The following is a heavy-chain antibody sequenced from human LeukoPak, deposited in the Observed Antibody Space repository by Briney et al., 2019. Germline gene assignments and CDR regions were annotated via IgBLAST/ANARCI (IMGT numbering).Heavy chain of an antibody. CDR2: IYHSGST. D-gene: IGHD3-3*01. V-gene: IGHV4-30-2*01. CDR3: ARTSSYYDFWSGYSQYGMDV. CDR1: GGSISSGGYS. Sequence: SETLSLTCAVSGGSISSGGYSRRWIRQPPGKGLEWIGYIYHSGSTYYNPSLKSRVTISVDRSKNQFSLKLSSVTAADTAVYYCARTSSYYDFWSGYSQYGMDVWGQGTTVTVSS. J-gene: IGHJ6*02.